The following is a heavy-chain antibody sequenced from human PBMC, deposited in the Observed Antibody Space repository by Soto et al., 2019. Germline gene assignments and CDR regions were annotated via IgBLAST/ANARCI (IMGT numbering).Heavy chain of an antibody. CDR1: GGSFSGYY. CDR2: INHSGST. J-gene: IGHJ4*02. Sequence: QVQLQQWGAGLLKPSETLSLTCAVYGGSFSGYYWSWIRQPPGKGLEWIGEINHSGSTNYNPSLKSRXXIXVXXSKNQFSLRLSSVTAADTAVYYCASRWDSSSWLRYWGQGTLVTVSS. V-gene: IGHV4-34*01. CDR3: ASRWDSSSWLRY. D-gene: IGHD6-13*01.